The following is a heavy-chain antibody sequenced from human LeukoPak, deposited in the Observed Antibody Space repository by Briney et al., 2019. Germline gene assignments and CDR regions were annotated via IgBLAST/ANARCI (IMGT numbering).Heavy chain of an antibody. V-gene: IGHV4-59*08. CDR1: GGSISSYY. J-gene: IGHJ5*02. D-gene: IGHD3-10*01. Sequence: PSETLSLTCTVSGGSISSYYWSWIRQPPGKGLEWIGYIYYSGNTNYNPSLKSRVTISVDTSKNQFSLKLSSVTAADTAVYYCARHYYDSGTRWWFDPWGQGTLVTVSS. CDR2: IYYSGNT. CDR3: ARHYYDSGTRWWFDP.